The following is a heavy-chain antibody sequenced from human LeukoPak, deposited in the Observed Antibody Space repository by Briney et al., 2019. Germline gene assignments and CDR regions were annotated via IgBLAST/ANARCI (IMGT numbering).Heavy chain of an antibody. V-gene: IGHV3-66*01. J-gene: IGHJ4*02. CDR3: ARSLLERPHVKYYFDY. CDR1: GFTVSSNY. Sequence: GGSLRLSCAASGFTVSSNYMSWVRQAPGKGLEWVSVIYSGGSTYYADSVKGRFTISRDNSKNTLYLQMNSLRAEDTAVYYCARSLLERPHVKYYFDYWGQGTLVTVSS. CDR2: IYSGGST. D-gene: IGHD1-1*01.